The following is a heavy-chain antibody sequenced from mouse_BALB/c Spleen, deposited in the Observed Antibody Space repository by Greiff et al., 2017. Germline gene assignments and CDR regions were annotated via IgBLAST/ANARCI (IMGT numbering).Heavy chain of an antibody. D-gene: IGHD2-1*01. Sequence: QVQLQQSGAGLVRPGSSVKISCKASGYAFSSYWMNWVKQRPGQGLEWIGQIYPGDGDTNYNGKFKGKATLTADKSSSTAYMQLSSLTSEDSAVYFCARVDYGNPFAYWGQGTLVTVSA. CDR3: ARVDYGNPFAY. V-gene: IGHV1-80*01. J-gene: IGHJ3*01. CDR2: IYPGDGDT. CDR1: GYAFSSYW.